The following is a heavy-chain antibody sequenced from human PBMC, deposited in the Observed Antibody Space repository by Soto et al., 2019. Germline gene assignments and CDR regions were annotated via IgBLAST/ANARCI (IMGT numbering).Heavy chain of an antibody. CDR1: GYTFTGYY. V-gene: IGHV1-2*02. J-gene: IGHJ4*02. CDR3: ARDLIGVVVITSYFDY. CDR2: INPNSGGT. Sequence: ASVKVSCKASGYTFTGYYMHWVRQAPGQGLEWMGWINPNSGGTNYAQKFQGRVTMTRDTSISTAYMELSRLRSDDTAVYYCARDLIGVVVITSYFDYWGQGTLVTVSS. D-gene: IGHD3-22*01.